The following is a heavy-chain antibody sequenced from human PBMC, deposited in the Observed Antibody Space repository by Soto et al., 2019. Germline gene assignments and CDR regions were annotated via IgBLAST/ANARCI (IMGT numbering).Heavy chain of an antibody. CDR2: INAGNGDT. CDR3: ARRPKSGNYFLSFFDY. CDR1: GYTFTNFA. J-gene: IGHJ4*02. D-gene: IGHD3-22*01. Sequence: QVQLVQSGAEVKKPGASVKVSCKASGYTFTNFAMHWVRQAPGQRLEWMGWINAGNGDTKYSQKFQGRVSITRDTSASTAYMELSSLRSEDTAMYYCARRPKSGNYFLSFFDYWGQGTLVTVSS. V-gene: IGHV1-3*01.